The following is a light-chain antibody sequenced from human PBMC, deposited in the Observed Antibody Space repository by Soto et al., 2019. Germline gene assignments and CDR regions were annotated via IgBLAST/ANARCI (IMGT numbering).Light chain of an antibody. Sequence: EIVLTQSPGTLSVSPGERANLSCRASQSGSTNLAWFQQKPGQAPRLLIYGASTRATGIPARFSGSGSGTEFTLTINRLQSEDLAVYYCQQSNNWPYTFGQGTKLEV. V-gene: IGKV3-15*01. CDR1: QSGSTN. J-gene: IGKJ2*01. CDR3: QQSNNWPYT. CDR2: GAS.